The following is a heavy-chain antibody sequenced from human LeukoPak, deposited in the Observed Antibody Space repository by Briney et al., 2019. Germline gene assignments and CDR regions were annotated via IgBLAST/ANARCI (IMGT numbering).Heavy chain of an antibody. CDR2: IYSGGDT. D-gene: IGHD2-8*01. J-gene: IGHJ4*02. CDR1: GFTVSSTY. CDR3: AKMAIVQYFDS. Sequence: GGSLRLSCAASGFTVSSTYMSWVRQAPGKGLEWISVIYSGGDTYYADSVKGRFTISRDNSKNTLYLQMNSLRAEDTAVYYCAKMAIVQYFDSWGQGTLVTVSS. V-gene: IGHV3-53*01.